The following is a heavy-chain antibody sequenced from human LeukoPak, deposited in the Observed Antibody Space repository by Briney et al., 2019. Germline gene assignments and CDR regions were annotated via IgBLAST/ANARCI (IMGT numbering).Heavy chain of an antibody. J-gene: IGHJ3*02. Sequence: GGSLRLSCAASGFTFSDYYMSWIRQAPGKGLEWVSYISSSGSTIYYADSVKGRFTISRDNAKNSLYLQMNSLSAEDTAVYYCAKEYGYCSSGSCYSVGTFDIWGQGTMVTVSS. CDR1: GFTFSDYY. D-gene: IGHD2-15*01. CDR2: ISSSGSTI. V-gene: IGHV3-11*01. CDR3: AKEYGYCSSGSCYSVGTFDI.